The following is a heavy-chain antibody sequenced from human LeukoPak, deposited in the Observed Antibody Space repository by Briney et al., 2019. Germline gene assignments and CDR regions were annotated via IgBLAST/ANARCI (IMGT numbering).Heavy chain of an antibody. CDR3: TTVKEANDAFEI. J-gene: IGHJ3*02. CDR1: GFTFGDYA. V-gene: IGHV3-15*01. CDR2: IKSKADGGTT. Sequence: GGSLRLSCTASGFTFGDYAMSWVRQAPGKGLEWVGRIKSKADGGTTDYAAPVKGRFTISRDDSKNTLNLQMNSLKTEDTAVYYCTTVKEANDAFEIWGQGTMVTVSS.